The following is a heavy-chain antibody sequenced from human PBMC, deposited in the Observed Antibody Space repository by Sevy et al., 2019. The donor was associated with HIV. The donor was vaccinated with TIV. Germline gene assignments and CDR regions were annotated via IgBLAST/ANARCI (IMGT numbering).Heavy chain of an antibody. CDR1: GLTFGKYS. J-gene: IGHJ4*02. V-gene: IGHV3-23*01. Sequence: GGSRRLSCGPPGLTFGKYSISWVRHPQGRGWGWVSTLRLGCGEINYADSVKGRFTISRDNSKSSVYLQMNNLRPEDTAVYYCAREGCTKPHDYWGQGTLVTVSS. D-gene: IGHD2-8*01. CDR2: LRLGCGEI. CDR3: AREGCTKPHDY.